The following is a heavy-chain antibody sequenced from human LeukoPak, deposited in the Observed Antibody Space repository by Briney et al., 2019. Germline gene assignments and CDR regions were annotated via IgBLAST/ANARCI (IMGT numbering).Heavy chain of an antibody. CDR2: IYYSGYT. D-gene: IGHD6-19*01. CDR3: TSRMSVTGTLRYYLDY. Sequence: SETLSLTCTVSGGSISTSTYYWNWIRQPPGKELEWIGNIYYSGYTYYNPSLQSRLTISVDTSRNQFSLKLTSVTAADTAVYYCTSRMSVTGTLRYYLDYWGQGTLVTVSS. V-gene: IGHV4-39*01. J-gene: IGHJ4*02. CDR1: GGSISTSTYY.